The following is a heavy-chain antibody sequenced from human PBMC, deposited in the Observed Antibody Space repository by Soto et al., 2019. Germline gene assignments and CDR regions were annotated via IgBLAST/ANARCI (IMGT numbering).Heavy chain of an antibody. V-gene: IGHV3-48*03. Sequence: EVQLVESGGGLVQPGGSLRISCAASGFTFSSYEMNWVRQAPGKGLEWVSYISSSGSTIYYADSVKGRFTISRDNAKNSLYLQMNSLRAEDTAVYYCAREGTREWIPDDIPRRGSYYYYYGMDVWGQGTTVTVSS. CDR3: AREGTREWIPDDIPRRGSYYYYYGMDV. CDR2: ISSSGSTI. J-gene: IGHJ6*02. CDR1: GFTFSSYE. D-gene: IGHD5-18*01.